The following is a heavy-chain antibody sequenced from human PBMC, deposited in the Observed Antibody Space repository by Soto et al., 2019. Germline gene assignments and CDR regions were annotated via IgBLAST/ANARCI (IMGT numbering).Heavy chain of an antibody. V-gene: IGHV4-31*03. D-gene: IGHD3-10*01. CDR2: IYYSGST. CDR1: GGSISSGGYY. Sequence: SETLSLTCTVSGGSISSGGYYWSWIRQHPGKGLEWIGYIYYSGSTYYNPSLKSRVTISVDTSKNQFSLKLSSVTAADTAVYYCARSGNEYYYYYGMDVWGQGTTVTVSS. CDR3: ARSGNEYYYYYGMDV. J-gene: IGHJ6*02.